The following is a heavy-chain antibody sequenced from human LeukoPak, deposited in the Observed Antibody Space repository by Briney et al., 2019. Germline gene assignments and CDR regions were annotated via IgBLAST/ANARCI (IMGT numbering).Heavy chain of an antibody. CDR1: GGSISSYY. J-gene: IGHJ4*02. V-gene: IGHV4-59*01. CDR3: ARGLGGSSGCFGY. CDR2: IYYSGST. D-gene: IGHD6-19*01. Sequence: PSETLSLTCTVSGGSISSYYWSWLRQPPGKGLEWIGYIYYSGSTNYNPSLKSRVTISVDTSKNQLSLKLRSVTAADTAVYYCARGLGGSSGCFGYWGQGTLVTVSS.